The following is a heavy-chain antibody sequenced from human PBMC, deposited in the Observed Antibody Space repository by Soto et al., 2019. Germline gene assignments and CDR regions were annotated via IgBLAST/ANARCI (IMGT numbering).Heavy chain of an antibody. Sequence: ASVKVSCKASGGTFSSYAISWVRQAPGQGLEWMGGIIPIFGTANYAQKFQGRVTITADESTSTAYMELSSLRSEDTAVYYCASYSGGSSWYVRRWFDPWGQGTLVTVSS. CDR1: GGTFSSYA. V-gene: IGHV1-69*13. CDR3: ASYSGGSSWYVRRWFDP. J-gene: IGHJ5*02. CDR2: IIPIFGTA. D-gene: IGHD6-13*01.